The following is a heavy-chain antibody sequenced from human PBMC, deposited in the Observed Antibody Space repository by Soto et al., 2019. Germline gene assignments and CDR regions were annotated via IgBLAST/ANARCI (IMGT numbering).Heavy chain of an antibody. J-gene: IGHJ4*02. V-gene: IGHV2-5*02. Sequence: QITLKESGPSLVKPTETLTLTCTFSGFSLSSSGVGVAWIRQPPGKPLEWLALIYWDDDKYTSPSLKSRLTTTKDNSKNQVVLLMTNMDPVDTATYFCVHLLTGGRFDSWGQGTLVTVSS. CDR2: IYWDDDK. CDR3: VHLLTGGRFDS. CDR1: GFSLSSSGVG. D-gene: IGHD3-16*01.